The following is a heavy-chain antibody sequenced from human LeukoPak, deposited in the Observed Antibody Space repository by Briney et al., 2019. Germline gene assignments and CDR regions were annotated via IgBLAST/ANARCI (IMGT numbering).Heavy chain of an antibody. V-gene: IGHV4-59*01. CDR2: IYYSGST. CDR1: GGSISSYY. Sequence: PSETLSLTCTVSGGSISSYYWSWVRQPPGKGLEWVGDIYYSGSTNYNPSLKSRLTISVDTSKNQFSLKLTSVTAADTAVYFCARGGYYGSGNDFRFDPWGQGTLVTVSS. CDR3: ARGGYYGSGNDFRFDP. D-gene: IGHD3-10*01. J-gene: IGHJ5*02.